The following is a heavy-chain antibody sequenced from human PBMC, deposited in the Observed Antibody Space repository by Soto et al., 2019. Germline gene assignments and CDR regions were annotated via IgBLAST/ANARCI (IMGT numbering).Heavy chain of an antibody. CDR3: TKSDGCGVGACYTGTYYYFDV. V-gene: IGHV3-23*01. D-gene: IGHD3-16*02. Sequence: DVQLLESGGGLVEPGGSLTLSCAASGFPSSTYALNWVRQAPGKGPEWVSTISESGHHTHYADSVKGRFTISRDKSKNTLSLQMNSLRVDDTAIYYCTKSDGCGVGACYTGTYYYFDVWGRGTLVTVSS. J-gene: IGHJ2*01. CDR2: ISESGHHT. CDR1: GFPSSTYA.